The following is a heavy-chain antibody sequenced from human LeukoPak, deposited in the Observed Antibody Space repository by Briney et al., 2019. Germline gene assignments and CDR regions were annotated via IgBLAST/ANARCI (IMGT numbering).Heavy chain of an antibody. V-gene: IGHV1-2*04. D-gene: IGHD5/OR15-5a*01. J-gene: IGHJ1*01. Sequence: SSVKVSCKASGYTSTGYDIHWVRQAPGHVLEWMGWIDPSSGGTNYAQRFQGWVTMTRDTSISTAYMELSRLTSDDTAVYFCARGDGVYVLGFQHWGQGTLVTVSS. CDR3: ARGDGVYVLGFQH. CDR2: IDPSSGGT. CDR1: GYTSTGYD.